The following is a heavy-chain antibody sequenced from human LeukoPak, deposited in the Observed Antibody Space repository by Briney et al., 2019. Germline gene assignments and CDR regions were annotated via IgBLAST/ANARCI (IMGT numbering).Heavy chain of an antibody. V-gene: IGHV4-59*08. D-gene: IGHD1-26*01. J-gene: IGHJ2*01. CDR2: IYYSGST. CDR3: ARHRAPWDVGPWYFDL. Sequence: SETLSLTCTVSGGSISSYYWSWIRQPLGKGLEWIGYIYYSGSTNYNPSLKSRVTISVDTSKNQFSLKLSSVTAADTAVYYCARHRAPWDVGPWYFDLWGRGTLVTVSS. CDR1: GGSISSYY.